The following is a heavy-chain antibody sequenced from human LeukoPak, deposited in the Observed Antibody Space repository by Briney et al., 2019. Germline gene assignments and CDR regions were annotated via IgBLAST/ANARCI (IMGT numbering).Heavy chain of an antibody. CDR1: GDSLSSSNNY. J-gene: IGHJ4*02. CDR2: FRYGGST. Sequence: SETLSLTCTVSGDSLSSSNNYWGWIRQPPGKGLEWIGAFRYGGSTYSTPSLKSRVIISVDRSKNQFSLKLRSVTASDTAAYYCSRRTSNPVGAIDYWGQGTLVTVSS. V-gene: IGHV4-39*01. D-gene: IGHD3-3*01. CDR3: SRRTSNPVGAIDY.